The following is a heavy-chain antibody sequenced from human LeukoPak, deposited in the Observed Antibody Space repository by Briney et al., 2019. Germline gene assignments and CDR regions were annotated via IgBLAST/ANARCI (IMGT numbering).Heavy chain of an antibody. V-gene: IGHV3-7*05. CDR2: IKQDGSEK. D-gene: IGHD2/OR15-2a*01. Sequence: GGSLRLSCAASGFTFSSYCMSWVRQAPGKGLEWVANIKQDGSEKYYVDSVKGRFTISRDNAKNSLYLQMNSLRAEDTAVYYCARGPPCREYCSLEFYFDYWGQGTLVTVSS. CDR3: ARGPPCREYCSLEFYFDY. J-gene: IGHJ4*02. CDR1: GFTFSSYC.